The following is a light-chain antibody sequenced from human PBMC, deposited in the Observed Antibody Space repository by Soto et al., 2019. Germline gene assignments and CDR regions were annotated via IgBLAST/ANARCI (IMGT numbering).Light chain of an antibody. CDR2: GAS. J-gene: IGKJ1*01. V-gene: IGKV3-20*01. Sequence: LFTQSAYTLSLSPGERATLSCRAGQSVRSPLLKWYQQKPGPASRLLIYGASNRATGTPDRFSGRGSGTDFTLTLSRLEPEDFAVYYCQQYGGSPRTFGQGTKVDIK. CDR3: QQYGGSPRT. CDR1: QSVRSPL.